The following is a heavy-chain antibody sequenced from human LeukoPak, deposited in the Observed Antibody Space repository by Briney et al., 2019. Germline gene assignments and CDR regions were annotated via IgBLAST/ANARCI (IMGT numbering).Heavy chain of an antibody. Sequence: GESLKISCQTSGYKFTGFGIAWVRQMPGEGLEWMGIIDPSDSDVTYGPSFQGQVTISVDRSLSTAFLQWSALQTSDTALYFCARVGDGFKGGLDYWGQGTLVSVSS. CDR2: IDPSDSDV. D-gene: IGHD5-24*01. CDR1: GYKFTGFG. CDR3: ARVGDGFKGGLDY. V-gene: IGHV5-51*01. J-gene: IGHJ4*02.